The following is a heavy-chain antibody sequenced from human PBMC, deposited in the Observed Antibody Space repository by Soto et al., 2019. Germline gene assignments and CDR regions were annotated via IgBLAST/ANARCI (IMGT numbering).Heavy chain of an antibody. Sequence: SQTLSLTCDISGDSVSSNSAAWNWIRQTPSRGLEWLGRTYYGSKWYINYAVSVKSRITVNPDTSKNQFSLQLNSVTPEDTAVYYCARGSWDDVTGHYYMDVWGKGTTVTVSS. J-gene: IGHJ6*03. CDR3: ARGSWDDVTGHYYMDV. CDR2: TYYGSKWYI. V-gene: IGHV6-1*01. D-gene: IGHD1-1*01. CDR1: GDSVSSNSAA.